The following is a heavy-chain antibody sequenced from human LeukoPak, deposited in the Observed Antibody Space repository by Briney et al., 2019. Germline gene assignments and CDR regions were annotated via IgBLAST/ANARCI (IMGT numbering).Heavy chain of an antibody. V-gene: IGHV3-48*01. CDR3: ARELPWPHYYSDY. J-gene: IGHJ4*02. D-gene: IGHD2-21*01. CDR2: ITSTSVTI. CDR1: GFTFSSYS. Sequence: PGGSLRLSCAASGFTFSSYSMNWVRQAPGKGLEWVAHITSTSVTIQYADSVKGRFTISRDNAKNSLFLQMDSLRAEDTAVYFCARELPWPHYYSDYWGQGTLVTVSS.